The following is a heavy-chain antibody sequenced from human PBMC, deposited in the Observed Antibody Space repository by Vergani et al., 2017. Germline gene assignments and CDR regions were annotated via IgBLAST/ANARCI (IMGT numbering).Heavy chain of an antibody. CDR1: GFTFSSYA. Sequence: EVQLLESGGGLVQPGGSLRLSCAASGFTFSSYAMSWVRQAPGKGMEWVSAISGSGGSTYYADSVKGRFTISRDNSKNTLYLQMNSLRAEDTAVYYCAKDRQQQLGFDYWGQGTLVTVSS. CDR3: AKDRQQQLGFDY. J-gene: IGHJ4*02. D-gene: IGHD6-13*01. V-gene: IGHV3-23*01. CDR2: ISGSGGST.